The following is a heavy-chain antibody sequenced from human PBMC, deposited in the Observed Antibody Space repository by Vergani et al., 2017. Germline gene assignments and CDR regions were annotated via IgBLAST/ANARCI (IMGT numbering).Heavy chain of an antibody. Sequence: QVLLVQSGAEVKKPGASVRVSCKTSGYIFTNYYIHWVRQAPGQGLEWMGIINPSGGSTTYAQQFQGRLTMTRDTSTSTVYMDLSNLRSEDTTVYYYARPHGDILPPDPRRLDYWGQGTLVTVSS. V-gene: IGHV1-46*03. CDR2: INPSGGST. CDR1: GYIFTNYY. CDR3: ARPHGDILPPDPRRLDY. J-gene: IGHJ4*02.